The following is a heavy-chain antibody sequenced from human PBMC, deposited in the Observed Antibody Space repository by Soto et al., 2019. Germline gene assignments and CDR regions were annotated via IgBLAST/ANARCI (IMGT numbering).Heavy chain of an antibody. V-gene: IGHV5-51*01. CDR3: ARGGLSTRTFDY. D-gene: IGHD1-1*01. Sequence: PGDSLKICCKGSGYNFAGYLIAWVRQMPGKGLELMGIIYPRDSDTRYRPSSQGQVTISAYKSISSAYLQWSSLRASDTAMYYCARGGLSTRTFDYWGQGTPVTVSS. CDR1: GYNFAGYL. J-gene: IGHJ4*02. CDR2: IYPRDSDT.